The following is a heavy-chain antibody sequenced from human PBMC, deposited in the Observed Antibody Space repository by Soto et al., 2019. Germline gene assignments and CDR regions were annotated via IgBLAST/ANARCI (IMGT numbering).Heavy chain of an antibody. CDR1: GGSISSSSYY. D-gene: IGHD4-17*01. CDR2: IYYSGST. Sequence: QLQLQESGPGLVKPSETLSLTCTVSGGSISSSSYYWGWIRQPPGKGLEWIGSIYYSGSTYYNPSLMSRVTISVYTSKNKCSLKLSSVTAADTAVYYCARHTVEGDAFDIWGQGTMVTVSS. V-gene: IGHV4-39*01. CDR3: ARHTVEGDAFDI. J-gene: IGHJ3*02.